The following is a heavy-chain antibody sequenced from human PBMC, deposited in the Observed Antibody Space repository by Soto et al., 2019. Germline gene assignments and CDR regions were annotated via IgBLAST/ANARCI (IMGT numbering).Heavy chain of an antibody. CDR1: GFTFSSYA. V-gene: IGHV3-23*01. D-gene: IGHD2-2*01. Sequence: EVQLLESGGGLVQPGGSLRLSCAASGFTFSSYAMSWVRQAPGKGLEWVSAISGSGGSTYYADSVKGRFTISRDNSKNKLYLQMNRLRAEDTAVYYCAKDMPKGIVVVPAATAFDIWGQGTMVTVSS. CDR3: AKDMPKGIVVVPAATAFDI. J-gene: IGHJ3*02. CDR2: ISGSGGST.